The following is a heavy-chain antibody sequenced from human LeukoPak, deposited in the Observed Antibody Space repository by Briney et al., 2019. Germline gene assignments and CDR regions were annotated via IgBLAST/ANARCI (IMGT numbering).Heavy chain of an antibody. CDR3: AKDMGDGYNSFDY. CDR1: GFTFDDYA. V-gene: IGHV3-43*02. CDR2: ISGDGGST. D-gene: IGHD5-24*01. J-gene: IGHJ4*02. Sequence: GGSLRLSCAASGFTFDDYAMHWVRQAPGKGLEWVSLISGDGGSTYYADSVKGRFTISGDNSKTSLYLQMNSLRTEDTALYYCAKDMGDGYNSFDYWGQGTLVTVSS.